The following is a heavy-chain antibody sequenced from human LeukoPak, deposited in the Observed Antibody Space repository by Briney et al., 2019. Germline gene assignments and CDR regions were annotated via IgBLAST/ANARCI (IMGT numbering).Heavy chain of an antibody. V-gene: IGHV3-7*04. D-gene: IGHD4-17*01. CDR2: INEDGGEK. Sequence: PGGSLRLSCAASGFTFSRYWMTWIRQAPGKGLEWVANINEDGGEKYYVESVKGRFTISRDNAESSLFLQMNSLRAEDTAVYYCARVPATVKADYWGQGTLVTVSS. J-gene: IGHJ4*02. CDR3: ARVPATVKADY. CDR1: GFTFSRYW.